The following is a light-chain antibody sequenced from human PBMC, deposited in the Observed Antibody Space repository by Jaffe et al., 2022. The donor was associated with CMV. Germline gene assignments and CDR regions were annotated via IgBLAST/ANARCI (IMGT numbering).Light chain of an antibody. CDR3: QQYDSYDLT. V-gene: IGKV1-5*03. CDR1: QSISSW. CDR2: QAS. Sequence: DIQMTQSPSTLSASVGDRVTITCRASQSISSWLAWYQQKPGKAPKLLIYQASSIESGVPSRFSGSGSGTEFTLTISSLQPDDFATYYCQQYDSYDLTFGGGTKLEIK. J-gene: IGKJ4*01.